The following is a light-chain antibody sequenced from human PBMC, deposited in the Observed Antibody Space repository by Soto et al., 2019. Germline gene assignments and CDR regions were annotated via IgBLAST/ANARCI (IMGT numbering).Light chain of an antibody. CDR1: QSISSY. J-gene: IGKJ1*01. CDR2: AAS. V-gene: IGKV1-39*01. Sequence: DIQMTQSPSSLSASVGDRVTITCRASQSISSYLHWYQQKPGKAPKLLIYAASTLQSGVPSRFSGSGSGTEFALTISSLQPDDFATYYCQQYYSYSTLGQGTKVDIK. CDR3: QQYYSYST.